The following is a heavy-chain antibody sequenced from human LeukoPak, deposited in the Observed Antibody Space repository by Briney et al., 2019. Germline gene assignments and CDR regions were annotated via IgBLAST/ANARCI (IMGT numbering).Heavy chain of an antibody. CDR3: ARDTGGYPNWFDP. Sequence: PGGSLRLSCAASGFTFSSYWMSWVRQAPGKGLEWVANIKQDGSEKYYVDSVKGRFTISRDNAKNSLYLQMNSLRAEDTAVYYCARDTGGYPNWFDPWGQGTLVTVSS. D-gene: IGHD1-26*01. J-gene: IGHJ5*02. CDR1: GFTFSSYW. V-gene: IGHV3-7*01. CDR2: IKQDGSEK.